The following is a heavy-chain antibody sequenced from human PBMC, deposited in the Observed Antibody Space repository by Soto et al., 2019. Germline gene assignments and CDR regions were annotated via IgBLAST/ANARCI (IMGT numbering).Heavy chain of an antibody. J-gene: IGHJ5*02. CDR2: IYHSGST. V-gene: IGHV4-30-2*01. D-gene: IGHD3-10*01. CDR1: GGSISSGGYS. CDR3: ARVPGP. Sequence: QLQLQESGSGLVKPSQTLSLTCAVSGGSISSGGYSWSWIRQPPGKGLEWIGYIYHSGSTYYNPSLRCRGTMSVDMSKNRFALKLTAVSAADPAVYYCARVPGPWGQGTLVTVSS.